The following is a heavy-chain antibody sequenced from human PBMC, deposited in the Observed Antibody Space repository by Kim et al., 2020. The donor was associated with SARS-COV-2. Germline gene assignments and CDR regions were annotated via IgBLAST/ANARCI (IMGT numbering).Heavy chain of an antibody. V-gene: IGHV7-4-1*02. Sequence: ASVKVSCKASGCTFTSYAMNWVRQAPGQGLEWMGWINTNTGNPTYAQGFTGRFVFSLDTSVSTAYLQISSLKAEDTAVYYCAREHKGSMIVVALDYWGQGTLVTVSS. CDR1: GCTFTSYA. CDR2: INTNTGNP. CDR3: AREHKGSMIVVALDY. D-gene: IGHD3-22*01. J-gene: IGHJ4*02.